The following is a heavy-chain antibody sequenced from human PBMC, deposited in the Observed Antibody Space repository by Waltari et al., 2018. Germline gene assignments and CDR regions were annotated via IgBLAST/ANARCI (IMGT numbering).Heavy chain of an antibody. V-gene: IGHV1-69*12. Sequence: QVQLVQSGAEVKKSGSSVTVSCKASGGTFAGSALSWVRQAPGQGLEWMGGIIPIFGTANYAQKFQGRVTFTADESASTAYMELSSLRSEDTAVYYCAIGYCTTTSCYGPDYYYYMDVWGKGTTVTISS. D-gene: IGHD2-2*01. CDR2: IIPIFGTA. CDR1: GGTFAGSA. J-gene: IGHJ6*03. CDR3: AIGYCTTTSCYGPDYYYYMDV.